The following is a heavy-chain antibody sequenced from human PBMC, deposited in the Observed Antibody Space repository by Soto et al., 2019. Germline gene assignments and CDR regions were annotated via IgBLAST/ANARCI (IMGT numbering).Heavy chain of an antibody. CDR3: AREPVATIGYYYYYYMDV. J-gene: IGHJ6*03. CDR1: GGSISSGGYY. V-gene: IGHV4-31*03. D-gene: IGHD5-12*01. Sequence: SETLSLTCTVSGGSISSGGYYWSWTRQHPGKGLEWIGYIYYSGSTYYNPSLKSRVTISVDTSKNQFSLKLSSVTAADTAVYYCAREPVATIGYYYYYYMDVWGKGTTVTVSS. CDR2: IYYSGST.